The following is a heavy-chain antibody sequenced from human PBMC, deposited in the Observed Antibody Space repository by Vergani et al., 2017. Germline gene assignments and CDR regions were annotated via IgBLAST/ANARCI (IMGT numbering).Heavy chain of an antibody. CDR1: GYSFTSYW. D-gene: IGHD6-13*01. CDR2: IYPGDSDT. CDR3: AGLGVAAAGRTIGGVDY. Sequence: EVQLVQSGAEVKKPGESLKISCKGSGYSFTSYWIGWVRQMPGKGLEWMGIIYPGDSDTRYSPSFQGQVTISSDKSLSTAYRHGSSLKASDTAMYCCAGLGVAAAGRTIGGVDYWGQGTLVTVSA. J-gene: IGHJ4*02. V-gene: IGHV5-51*01.